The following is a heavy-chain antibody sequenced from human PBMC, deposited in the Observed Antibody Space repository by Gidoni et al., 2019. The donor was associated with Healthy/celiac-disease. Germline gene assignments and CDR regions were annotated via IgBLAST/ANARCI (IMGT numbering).Heavy chain of an antibody. J-gene: IGHJ4*02. D-gene: IGHD1-26*01. CDR2: IRSKAYGGTT. Sequence: EVQLVESGGGLVKPGRSLRLSCTASGFTFGGYAMSWFRQAPGKGLEWVGFIRSKAYGGTTEYAASVKGRFTISRDDSKSIAYLQMNSLKTEDTAVYYCTRDRDGEWELLPYYFDYWGQGTLVTVSS. V-gene: IGHV3-49*05. CDR3: TRDRDGEWELLPYYFDY. CDR1: GFTFGGYA.